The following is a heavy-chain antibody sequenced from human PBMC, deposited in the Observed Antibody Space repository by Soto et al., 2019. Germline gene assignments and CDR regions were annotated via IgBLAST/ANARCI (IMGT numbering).Heavy chain of an antibody. CDR3: ARSVFYDILTGYFYYLDF. V-gene: IGHV3-48*01. CDR2: ISSSSSTI. Sequence: GGSLRLSCAASGFTFSSYSMNWVRQAPGKGLEWVSYISSSSSTIYYADSVKGRFTISRDNAKNSLYLQMNSLRAEDTAVYYCARSVFYDILTGYFYYLDFWGKGTTVTVSS. J-gene: IGHJ6*03. CDR1: GFTFSSYS. D-gene: IGHD3-9*01.